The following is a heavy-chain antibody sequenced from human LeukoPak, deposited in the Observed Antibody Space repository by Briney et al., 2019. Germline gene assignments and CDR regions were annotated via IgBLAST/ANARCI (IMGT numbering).Heavy chain of an antibody. J-gene: IGHJ6*02. CDR1: GFTFSSYA. CDR2: ISYDGSNK. Sequence: PGGSLRLSCAASGFTFSSYAMHWVRQAPGKGLEWVAVISYDGSNKYYADSVKGRFTISRDNSKNTLYLQMNSLRAEDTAVYYCAKDAPDHYDFWSGYYNYYYYYGMDVWGQGTTVTVSS. CDR3: AKDAPDHYDFWSGYYNYYYYYGMDV. V-gene: IGHV3-30-3*01. D-gene: IGHD3-3*01.